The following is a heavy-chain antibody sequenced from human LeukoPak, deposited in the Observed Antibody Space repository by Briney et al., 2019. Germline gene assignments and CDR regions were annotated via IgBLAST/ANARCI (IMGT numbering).Heavy chain of an antibody. V-gene: IGHV4-39*01. D-gene: IGHD6-13*01. J-gene: IGHJ4*02. CDR3: ARQPIEEQPPDY. Sequence: SETLSLTCTVSGGSISSSSYYWGWIRQPPGKGLEWIGSIYYSGSTYYNPSLKSRVTISVETSKNQFSLKLSSVTAADTAVYYCARQPIEEQPPDYWGQGTLVTVSS. CDR2: IYYSGST. CDR1: GGSISSSSYY.